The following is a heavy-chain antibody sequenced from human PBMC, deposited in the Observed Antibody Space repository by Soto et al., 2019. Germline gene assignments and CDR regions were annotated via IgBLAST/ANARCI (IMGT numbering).Heavy chain of an antibody. V-gene: IGHV3-33*01. J-gene: IGHJ4*03. CDR3: ASLVRGY. CDR2: IWYDGSKE. Sequence: HPGGSLRLSCAASRFTFSSYGMHWVRQAPGKGLEWVAVIWYDGSKEFYADSVKGRFTISRDNSKNTLYVQMNTLSSEERAVYYYASLVRGYWGQGTLVTVSS. D-gene: IGHD6-13*01. CDR1: RFTFSSYG.